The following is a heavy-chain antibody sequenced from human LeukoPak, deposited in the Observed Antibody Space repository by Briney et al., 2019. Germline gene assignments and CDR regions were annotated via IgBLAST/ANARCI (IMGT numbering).Heavy chain of an antibody. CDR3: ARGSLGATGHHFDY. CDR2: ISYDGSNK. V-gene: IGHV3-30-3*01. Sequence: GGSLRLSCAASGFTFSSYAMHWVRQAPGKGLEWVAVISYDGSNKYYADSVKGRFTISRDNSKNTLYLQMNSLRAEDTAVYYCARGSLGATGHHFDYWGQGTLVTVSS. CDR1: GFTFSSYA. J-gene: IGHJ4*02. D-gene: IGHD1-26*01.